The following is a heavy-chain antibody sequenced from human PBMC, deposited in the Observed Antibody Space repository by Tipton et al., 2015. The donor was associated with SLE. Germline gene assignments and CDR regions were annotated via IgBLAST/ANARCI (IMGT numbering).Heavy chain of an antibody. CDR1: GGSISSGSYY. J-gene: IGHJ5*02. CDR2: IYTSGST. V-gene: IGHV4-61*09. CDR3: ARDGGEAAAGIFNWLDP. D-gene: IGHD6-13*01. Sequence: LRLSCTVSGGSISSGSYYWSWIRQPAGKGLEWIGHIYTSGSTYYNPSLKSRVTISVDTSKNQFSLKLRSVTAADTAVYYCARDGGEAAAGIFNWLDPWGQGTLVTVSS.